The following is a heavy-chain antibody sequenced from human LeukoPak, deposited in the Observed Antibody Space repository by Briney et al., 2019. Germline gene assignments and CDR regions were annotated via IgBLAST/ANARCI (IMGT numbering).Heavy chain of an antibody. V-gene: IGHV3-23*01. J-gene: IGHJ5*02. CDR3: AKSPYYYDSSGLNWFDP. D-gene: IGHD3-22*01. CDR1: GSTFSSYA. CDR2: ISGSGGST. Sequence: GGSLRLSCAASGSTFSSYAMSWVRQAPGKGLEWVSAISGSGGSTYYADSVKGRFTISRDNSKNTLYLQMNSLRAEDTAVYYCAKSPYYYDSSGLNWFDPWGQGTLVTVSS.